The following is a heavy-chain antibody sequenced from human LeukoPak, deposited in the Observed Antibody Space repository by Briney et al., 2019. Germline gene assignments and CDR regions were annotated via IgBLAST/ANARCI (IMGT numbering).Heavy chain of an antibody. CDR2: FDSEDGET. D-gene: IGHD3-10*01. V-gene: IGHV1-24*01. CDR1: GYTLTEVS. J-gene: IGHJ4*02. Sequence: ASVKVSCKVSGYTLTEVSIHWVRQTPGEGLEWMGGFDSEDGETIYAQKFQGRVYMTEDTSTDTANMELSSLRSEDTAVYYCATGGTYSYGDTTYHTFDYWGQGTLLTVSS. CDR3: ATGGTYSYGDTTYHTFDY.